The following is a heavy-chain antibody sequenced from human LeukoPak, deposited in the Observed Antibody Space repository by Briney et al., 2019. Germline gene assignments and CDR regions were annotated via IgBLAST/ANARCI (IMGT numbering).Heavy chain of an antibody. CDR2: IYTRGST. J-gene: IGHJ5*02. V-gene: IGHV4-61*02. D-gene: IGHD2-8*02. CDR3: AKDAAPYSTGRYS. Sequence: PSQTLSLTCTVSGGSISGGRYYWNWVRQPAGKGLEWIGRIYTRGSTDYTPSLKSRVTISLDTPKTQSSLNLNSVTAADTAVYYCAKDAAPYSTGRYSSGQGPLVPVSS. CDR1: GGSISGGRYY.